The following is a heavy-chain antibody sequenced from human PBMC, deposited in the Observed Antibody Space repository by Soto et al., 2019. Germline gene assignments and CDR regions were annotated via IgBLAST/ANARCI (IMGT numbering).Heavy chain of an antibody. D-gene: IGHD3-10*01. CDR2: SYHDGST. CDR1: SGSISSSYW. V-gene: IGHV4-4*02. Sequence: QVQLQESGPGLVKPSGTLSLTCAVSSGSISSSYWWSWVRQPPGKGLEWIGESYHDGSTSYTPSLKSRVTMSVDKSKNQFSLKLSSVTAADTAVYYCVSSFRGIFSFYYWGQGTLVTVSS. J-gene: IGHJ4*02. CDR3: VSSFRGIFSFYY.